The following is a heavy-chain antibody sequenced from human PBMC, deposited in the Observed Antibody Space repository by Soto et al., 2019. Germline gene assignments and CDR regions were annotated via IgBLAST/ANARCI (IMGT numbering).Heavy chain of an antibody. D-gene: IGHD3-10*01. CDR2: INTHNGNT. CDR1: GYTFTTYG. Sequence: QVQLEQSAPEVKKPGASVKVSCKASGYTFTTYGISWVRQAPGQGLEWLGWINTHNGNTNYAQNLQGRVIMTADTSTNTAYMELRSLRSDDTAIYYCTRESSAPYYYYGMDAWGQGTTVTVSS. J-gene: IGHJ6*02. CDR3: TRESSAPYYYYGMDA. V-gene: IGHV1-18*01.